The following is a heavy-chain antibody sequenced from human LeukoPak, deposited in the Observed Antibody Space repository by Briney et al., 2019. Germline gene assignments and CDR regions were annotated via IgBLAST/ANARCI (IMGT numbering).Heavy chain of an antibody. CDR3: ARGPYYDYVWGSYRYTEDWFDP. J-gene: IGHJ5*02. V-gene: IGHV1-8*01. CDR1: GYTFTSYD. Sequence: ASVKVSFKASGYTFTSYDINWVRQATGQGLEWMGWMNPNSGNTGYAQKFQGRVTMTRNTSISTAYMELSSLRSEDTAVYYCARGPYYDYVWGSYRYTEDWFDPWGQGTLVTVSS. D-gene: IGHD3-16*02. CDR2: MNPNSGNT.